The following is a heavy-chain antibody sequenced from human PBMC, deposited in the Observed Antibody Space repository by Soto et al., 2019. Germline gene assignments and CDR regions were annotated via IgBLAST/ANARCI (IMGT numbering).Heavy chain of an antibody. V-gene: IGHV4-30-4*01. CDR1: GGSISSGDYY. J-gene: IGHJ3*02. CDR2: IYYSGST. CDR3: ARDTRAAFDI. Sequence: SETLSLTCTVSGGSISSGDYYWSWIRQPPGKGLEWVGYIYYSGSTYYNPSLKSRVTISVDTSKNQFSLKLSSVTAADTAVYYCARDTRAAFDIWGQGTMVTVSS.